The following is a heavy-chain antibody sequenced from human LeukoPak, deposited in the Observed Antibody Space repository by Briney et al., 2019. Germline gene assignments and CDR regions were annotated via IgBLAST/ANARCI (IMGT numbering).Heavy chain of an antibody. Sequence: SETLSLTCTVSGASLSGSYWSWIRQPPGNQLEWIGYIYSSGSSGITNYNPSLKSRVIISQDTSKNEFSLNLSSVTAADAAVYYCARLAARRGYYYSGMDVWGQGTTVTVSS. CDR3: ARLAARRGYYYSGMDV. CDR1: GASLSGSY. CDR2: IYSSGSSGIT. J-gene: IGHJ6*02. V-gene: IGHV4-59*01. D-gene: IGHD3-10*01.